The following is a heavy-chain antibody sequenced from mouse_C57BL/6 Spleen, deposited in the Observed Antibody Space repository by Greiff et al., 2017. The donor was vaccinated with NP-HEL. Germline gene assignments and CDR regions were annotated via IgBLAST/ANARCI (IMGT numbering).Heavy chain of an antibody. CDR1: GYTFTSYW. CDR3: ARLALITTVVRDYFDY. Sequence: QVQLQQPGAELVKPGASVKLSCKASGYTFTSYWMHWVKQRPGQGLEWIGMIHPNSGSTNYNEKFKSKATLTVDKSSSTAYMQLSSLTSEDSAVYYCARLALITTVVRDYFDYWGQGTTLTVSS. V-gene: IGHV1-64*01. CDR2: IHPNSGST. J-gene: IGHJ2*01. D-gene: IGHD1-1*01.